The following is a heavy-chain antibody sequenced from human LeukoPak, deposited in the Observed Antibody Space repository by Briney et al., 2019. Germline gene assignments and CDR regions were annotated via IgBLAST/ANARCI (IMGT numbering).Heavy chain of an antibody. CDR2: TYYRSKWYN. V-gene: IGHV6-1*01. CDR3: ARRSGAIGFWFDP. CDR1: GDIVSSNSAT. D-gene: IGHD2-15*01. Sequence: SQTLSLTCAISGDIVSSNSATWNWIRQSPSRGLEWLGRTYYRSKWYNDYAVSVKSRITINPDTSKNQISVQLNSVTPEDTAMYHCARRSGAIGFWFDPWGQGTLVTVSS. J-gene: IGHJ5*02.